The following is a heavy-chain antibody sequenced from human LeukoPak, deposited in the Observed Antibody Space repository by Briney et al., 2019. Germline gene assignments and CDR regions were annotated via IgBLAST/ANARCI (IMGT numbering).Heavy chain of an antibody. CDR3: AREDYDSRGYPIEG. V-gene: IGHV1-18*01. CDR2: ISAYNGNT. Sequence: ASVKVSCKASGYTFTSYGISWVRQAPGQGLEWMGWISAYNGNTNYAQKLQGRVTMTTDTSTSTAYMELRSLRSDDAAVYYCAREDYDSRGYPIEGWGQGTLVTVSS. J-gene: IGHJ4*02. D-gene: IGHD3-22*01. CDR1: GYTFTSYG.